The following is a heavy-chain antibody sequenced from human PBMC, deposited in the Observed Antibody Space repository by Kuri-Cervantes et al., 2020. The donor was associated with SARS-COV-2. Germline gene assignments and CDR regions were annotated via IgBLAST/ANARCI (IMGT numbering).Heavy chain of an antibody. J-gene: IGHJ4*02. Sequence: SQTLSLTCAVYGGSFSGYYWSWIRQPPGKGLEWIGETNHSGSTNYNPSLKSRVTISVDTSKNQFSLKLSSVTAADTAVYYCARAAPDIVVVPAAKYFDYWGQGTLVTVSS. CDR2: TNHSGST. CDR1: GGSFSGYY. V-gene: IGHV4-34*01. CDR3: ARAAPDIVVVPAAKYFDY. D-gene: IGHD2-2*01.